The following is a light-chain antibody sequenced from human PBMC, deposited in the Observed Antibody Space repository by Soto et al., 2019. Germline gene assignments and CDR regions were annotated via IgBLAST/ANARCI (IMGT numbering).Light chain of an antibody. J-gene: IGKJ1*01. CDR2: AAS. CDR1: QGFCNY. Sequence: DIQMTHSPSSLSASGGDRVTITCRASQGFCNYLAWYQQKPGKVPKLLIYAASTLQSGVPARFSGSGSGTDFTLTISSLQPEDVATYYCQKYYSTPQTFGQGTKVEIK. CDR3: QKYYSTPQT. V-gene: IGKV1-27*01.